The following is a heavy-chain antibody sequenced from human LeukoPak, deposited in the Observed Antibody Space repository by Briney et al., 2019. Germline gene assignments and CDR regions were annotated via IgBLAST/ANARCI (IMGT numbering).Heavy chain of an antibody. CDR1: GGSISSSSYY. J-gene: IGHJ5*02. Sequence: SETLSLTCTVSGGSISSSSYYWGWIRQSPGKGLEWIGNTYYSGSTYYNPSLKSRVTISVDTSKSQFSLNLNSVTAADTAVYYCARHGHTLPRITAMEYKWFDPWGQGTLVTVSS. D-gene: IGHD3-16*01. V-gene: IGHV4-39*01. CDR3: ARHGHTLPRITAMEYKWFDP. CDR2: TYYSGST.